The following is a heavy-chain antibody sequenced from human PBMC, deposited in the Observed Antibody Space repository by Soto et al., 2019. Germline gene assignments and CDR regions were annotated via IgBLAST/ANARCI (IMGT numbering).Heavy chain of an antibody. J-gene: IGHJ6*02. CDR2: IIPIFGTA. Sequence: ASVKVSCKASGGTFSSYAISWVRQAPGQGLEWMGGIIPIFGTANYAQKFQGRVTITADESTSTAYMELSSLRSEDTAVYYCARAVVVVPAAPYYYYGMDVWGQGTTVTVSS. D-gene: IGHD2-2*01. CDR1: GGTFSSYA. V-gene: IGHV1-69*13. CDR3: ARAVVVVPAAPYYYYGMDV.